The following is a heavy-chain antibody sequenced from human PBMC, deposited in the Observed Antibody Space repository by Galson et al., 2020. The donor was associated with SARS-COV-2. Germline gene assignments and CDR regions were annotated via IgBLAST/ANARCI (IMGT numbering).Heavy chain of an antibody. V-gene: IGHV3-30*01. D-gene: IGHD3-10*01. CDR3: ARDTVWFGGAFDI. Sequence: GGSLRLSCAASGFTFSSYAMHWVRQAPGKGLEWVAVISYDGSNKYYADSVKGRFTISRDNSKNTLYLQMNSLRAEDTAVYYCARDTVWFGGAFDIWGQGTMVTVSS. CDR2: ISYDGSNK. J-gene: IGHJ3*02. CDR1: GFTFSSYA.